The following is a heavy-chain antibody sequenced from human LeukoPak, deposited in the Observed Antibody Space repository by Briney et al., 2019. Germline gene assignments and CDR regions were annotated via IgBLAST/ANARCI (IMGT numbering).Heavy chain of an antibody. J-gene: IGHJ4*02. D-gene: IGHD6-19*01. V-gene: IGHV5-51*01. CDR1: GYSFTSYW. CDR2: IYPGDSDT. CDR3: ARHGRYLWLGIDY. Sequence: GESLKISCKGSGYSFTSYWIGWVRQMPGKGLEWMGIIYPGDSDTRYSPSFQGQITISADKSINTAYLQWSSLKASDTAMYYCARHGRYLWLGIDYWGQGTLVTVSS.